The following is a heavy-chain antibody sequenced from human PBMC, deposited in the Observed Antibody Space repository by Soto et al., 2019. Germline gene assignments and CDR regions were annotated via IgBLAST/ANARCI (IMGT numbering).Heavy chain of an antibody. CDR2: INAGNGNT. CDR3: ARDRAYDFWSGYYWATYNWFDP. Sequence: GASVKVSCKASGYTFTSYAMHWVRQAPGQRLEWMGWINAGNGNTKYSQKFQGRVTITRDTSASTAYMELSSLRSEDTAVYYCARDRAYDFWSGYYWATYNWFDPWGQGTLVTVSS. CDR1: GYTFTSYA. V-gene: IGHV1-3*01. J-gene: IGHJ5*02. D-gene: IGHD3-3*01.